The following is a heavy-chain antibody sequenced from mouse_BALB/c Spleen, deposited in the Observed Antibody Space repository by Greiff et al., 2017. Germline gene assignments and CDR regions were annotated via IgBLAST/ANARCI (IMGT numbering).Heavy chain of an antibody. J-gene: IGHJ4*01. CDR2: IRLKSDNYAT. CDR3: TGGNEDAMDY. V-gene: IGHV6-3*01. CDR1: GFTFSSYW. Sequence: EVHLVESGGGLVQPGGSMKLSCVASGFTFSSYWMSWVRQSPEKGLEWVAEIRLKSDNYATHYAESVKGKFTISRDDSKSRLYLQMNSLRAEDTGIYYCTGGNEDAMDYWGQGTSVTVSS.